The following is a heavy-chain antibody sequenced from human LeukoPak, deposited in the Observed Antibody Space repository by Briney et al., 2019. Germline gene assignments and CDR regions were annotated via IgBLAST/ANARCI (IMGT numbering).Heavy chain of an antibody. Sequence: APVKVSCKASGYTFTSYGISWVRQAPGQGLEWMGWISAYNGNTNYAQKLQGRVTMTTDTSTSTAYMELRSLRSDDTAVYYCARGLSGYYDGAYYFDYWGQGTLVTVSS. D-gene: IGHD3-22*01. CDR2: ISAYNGNT. CDR3: ARGLSGYYDGAYYFDY. J-gene: IGHJ4*02. V-gene: IGHV1-18*01. CDR1: GYTFTSYG.